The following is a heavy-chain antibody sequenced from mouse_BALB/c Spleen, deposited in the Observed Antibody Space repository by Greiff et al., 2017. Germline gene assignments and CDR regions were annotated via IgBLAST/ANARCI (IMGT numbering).Heavy chain of an antibody. Sequence: EVNVVESGGGLVKPGGSLKLSCAASGFTFSSYAMSWVRQTPEKRLEWVASISSGGSTYYPDSVKGRFTISRDNARNILYLQMSSLRSEDTAMYYCARNYRYSYYYAMDYWGQGTSVTVSS. V-gene: IGHV5-6-5*01. CDR2: ISSGGST. CDR1: GFTFSSYA. CDR3: ARNYRYSYYYAMDY. J-gene: IGHJ4*01. D-gene: IGHD2-14*01.